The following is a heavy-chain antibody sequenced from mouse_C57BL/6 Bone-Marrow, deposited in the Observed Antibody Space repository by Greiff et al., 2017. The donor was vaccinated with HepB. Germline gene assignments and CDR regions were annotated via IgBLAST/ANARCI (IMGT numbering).Heavy chain of an antibody. V-gene: IGHV5-6*01. D-gene: IGHD1-1*01. Sequence: EVQGVESGGDLVKPGGSLKLSCAASGFTFSSYGMSWVRQTPDKRLEWVATISSGGSYTYYPDSVKGRFTISRDNAKNTLYLQMSSLKSEDTAMYYCARQEDYYGSSYVEYFDYWGQGTTLTVSS. CDR2: ISSGGSYT. CDR3: ARQEDYYGSSYVEYFDY. CDR1: GFTFSSYG. J-gene: IGHJ2*01.